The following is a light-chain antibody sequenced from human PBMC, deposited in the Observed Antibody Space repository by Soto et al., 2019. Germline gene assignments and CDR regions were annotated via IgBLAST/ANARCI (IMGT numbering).Light chain of an antibody. V-gene: IGLV2-14*01. CDR2: DVN. J-gene: IGLJ2*01. CDR1: SSDVGGYNY. Sequence: QSALTQPASVSGSPGQSITISCTGTSSDVGGYNYVIWYQQHPGKAPKLMIYDVNNRPSGVSNRFSGSKSGNTASLTISGLQAEDEADYYCSSYTSSSTVVFGGGTKVTVL. CDR3: SSYTSSSTVV.